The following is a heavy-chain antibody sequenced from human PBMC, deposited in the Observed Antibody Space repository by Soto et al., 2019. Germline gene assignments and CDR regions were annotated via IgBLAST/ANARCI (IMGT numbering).Heavy chain of an antibody. CDR2: IYGGGTT. CDR3: VQTTGWPGFDF. V-gene: IGHV3-53*01. Sequence: EVQLVESGGGLIQPGGSLRLSCAASGFTVSSKYMTWVRQAPGQGLEWVSVIYGGGTTYYADSVKGRFTISRDNSKNTLYLQMNILRDDDTAVYYCVQTTGWPGFDFWGQGTLVTGAS. J-gene: IGHJ4*02. CDR1: GFTVSSKY. D-gene: IGHD6-19*01.